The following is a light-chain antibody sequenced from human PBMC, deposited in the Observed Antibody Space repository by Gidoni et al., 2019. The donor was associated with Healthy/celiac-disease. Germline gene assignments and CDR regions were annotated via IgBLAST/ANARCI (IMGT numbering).Light chain of an antibody. CDR1: QSISSY. J-gene: IGKJ4*01. V-gene: IGKV1-39*01. CDR3: QQSYSTPVT. CDR2: AAS. Sequence: DIQMTQSPSSLSASVGDRVTITCRASQSISSYLNWYQQKPGKAPKLLIYAASSLQSGVPSRFSGSGSGTDFTLTISSTQPEDFATYYCQQSYSTPVTFXGXTKVEIK.